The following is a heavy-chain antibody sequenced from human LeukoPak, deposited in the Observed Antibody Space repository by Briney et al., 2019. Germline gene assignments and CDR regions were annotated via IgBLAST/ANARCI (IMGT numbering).Heavy chain of an antibody. CDR3: ARAKGSVRLGIFDY. V-gene: IGHV4-30-4*01. CDR1: GGSISSGDYY. D-gene: IGHD7-27*01. CDR2: IYYSGST. Sequence: SETLSLTCTVSGGSISSGDYYWSWIRQPPGTGLEWIVYIYYSGSTYYNPSLKSRVTISVDTSKNQFSLKLSSVTAADTAVYYCARAKGSVRLGIFDYWGQGTLVTVSS. J-gene: IGHJ4*02.